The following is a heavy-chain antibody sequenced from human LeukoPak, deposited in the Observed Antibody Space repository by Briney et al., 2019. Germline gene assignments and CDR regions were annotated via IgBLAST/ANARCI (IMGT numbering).Heavy chain of an antibody. Sequence: SETLSLTCAVSGGSISSSISYWAWIRQPPGKGLEWTATIYYSGTTYYNPSLKSRVTISVDTSKNQFTLKVISVTAADAAVYYCVRYYAGDYQGSRFFDYWGQGTLVTVSS. D-gene: IGHD4-17*01. CDR3: VRYYAGDYQGSRFFDY. CDR1: GGSISSSISY. CDR2: IYYSGTT. V-gene: IGHV4-39*01. J-gene: IGHJ4*02.